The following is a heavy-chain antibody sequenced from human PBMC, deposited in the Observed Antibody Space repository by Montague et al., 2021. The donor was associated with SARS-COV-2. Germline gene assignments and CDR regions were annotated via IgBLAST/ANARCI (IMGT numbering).Heavy chain of an antibody. J-gene: IGHJ4*02. CDR2: ITYSGAT. V-gene: IGHV4-39*07. D-gene: IGHD3-10*01. CDR3: VRYQNLSWFYY. Sequence: ITYSGATYYNPSLKSRVTITLDTSKTQFSLQLTSVTAADTAAYYCVRYQNLSWFYYWGQGTLVSVSS.